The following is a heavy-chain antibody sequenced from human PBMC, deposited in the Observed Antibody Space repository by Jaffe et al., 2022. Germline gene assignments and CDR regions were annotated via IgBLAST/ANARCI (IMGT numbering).Heavy chain of an antibody. CDR2: INTNTGNP. D-gene: IGHD3-10*01. V-gene: IGHV7-4-1*02. CDR3: ARVVWFGELLRSEKTEYNWFDP. CDR1: GYTFTSYA. J-gene: IGHJ5*02. Sequence: QVQLVQSGSELKKPGASVKVSCKASGYTFTSYAMNWVRQAPGQGLEWMGWINTNTGNPTYAQGFTGRFVFSLDTSVSTAYLQISSLKAEDTAVYYCARVVWFGELLRSEKTEYNWFDPWGQGTLVTVSS.